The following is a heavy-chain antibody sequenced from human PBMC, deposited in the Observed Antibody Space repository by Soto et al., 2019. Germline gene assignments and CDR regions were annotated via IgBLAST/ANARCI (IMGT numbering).Heavy chain of an antibody. Sequence: SETLSLTCSVSGGSISDYYWSWIRQPPGKGLEWIGYIYYGWNTNYNPSLKSRVTISVDTSKNQFSLKLISVTAADTAVYYCARDREYYESSGLYFDYWGQGTLVTVSS. CDR1: GGSISDYY. J-gene: IGHJ4*02. V-gene: IGHV4-59*01. CDR2: IYYGWNT. D-gene: IGHD3-22*01. CDR3: ARDREYYESSGLYFDY.